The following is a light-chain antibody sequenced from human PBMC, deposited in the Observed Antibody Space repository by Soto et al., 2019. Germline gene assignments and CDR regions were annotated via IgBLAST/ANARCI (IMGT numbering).Light chain of an antibody. Sequence: EIVLTQSPSSLSFSPWERSTLSFRASQIVDSYLVWYQQKPGQAPRLLIFGASNRATGIPARFSGSGSGTDFTLTINSLEPDDFAVYYCQQRDSWPITFGQGTRLEI. V-gene: IGKV3-11*01. J-gene: IGKJ5*01. CDR3: QQRDSWPIT. CDR1: QIVDSY. CDR2: GAS.